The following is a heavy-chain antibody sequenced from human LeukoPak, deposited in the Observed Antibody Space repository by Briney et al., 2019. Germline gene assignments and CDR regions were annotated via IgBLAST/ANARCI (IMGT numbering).Heavy chain of an antibody. CDR1: GFTFSSYA. D-gene: IGHD1-14*01. CDR2: ISSNGGST. Sequence: GGSLRLSCAASGFTFSSYAMHWVRQAPGEGLEYVSAISSNGGSTYYANSVKGRFTISRDNSKNTLYLQMGSLRAEDMAVYYCARGNLGGYYVDYWGQGTLVTVSS. CDR3: ARGNLGGYYVDY. J-gene: IGHJ4*02. V-gene: IGHV3-64*01.